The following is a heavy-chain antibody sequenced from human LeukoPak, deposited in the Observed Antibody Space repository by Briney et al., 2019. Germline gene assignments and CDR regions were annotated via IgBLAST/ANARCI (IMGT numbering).Heavy chain of an antibody. CDR3: VKMYDGY. J-gene: IGHJ4*02. CDR2: INNNGGRT. Sequence: GGSLRLSCSASGFIFSNYDMHWVRQAPGKGLEYVSAINNNGGRTYYADSVKGRYTVSRDNPKNTLYLQMSSLRAEDTAVYYCVKMYDGYWGQGTLVTVSS. V-gene: IGHV3-64D*06. D-gene: IGHD3-3*01. CDR1: GFIFSNYD.